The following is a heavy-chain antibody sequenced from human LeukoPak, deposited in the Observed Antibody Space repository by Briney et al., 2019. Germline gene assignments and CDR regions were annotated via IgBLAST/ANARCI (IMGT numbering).Heavy chain of an antibody. J-gene: IGHJ4*02. D-gene: IGHD6-6*01. CDR2: IKQDGSVK. Sequence: PGRSLRLSCAASGFTFSSYAMHWVRQAPGKGLEWVANIKQDGSVKYYVDSVKGRFTISRDNAKNSLYVQMNSLRAEDTAVYFCARIGYSSSSLDYWGQGTLVTVSS. CDR1: GFTFSSYA. CDR3: ARIGYSSSSLDY. V-gene: IGHV3-7*01.